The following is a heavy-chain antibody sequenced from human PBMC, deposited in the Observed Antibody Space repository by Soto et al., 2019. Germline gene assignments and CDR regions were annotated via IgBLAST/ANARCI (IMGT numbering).Heavy chain of an antibody. CDR1: GYSFTSYW. CDR2: IYPGDSDT. Sequence: GESLKISCKGSGYSFTSYWIGWVRQMPGKGLEWMGIIYPGDSDTRYSPSFQGQVTISADKSISTAYLQWSSLKASGTAMYYCTRTSAAGKNYYGIDVWGQGTTVTVSS. J-gene: IGHJ6*02. V-gene: IGHV5-51*01. D-gene: IGHD6-13*01. CDR3: TRTSAAGKNYYGIDV.